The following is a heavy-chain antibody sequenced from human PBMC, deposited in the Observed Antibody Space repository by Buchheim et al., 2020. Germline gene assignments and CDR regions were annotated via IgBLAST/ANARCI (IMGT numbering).Heavy chain of an antibody. D-gene: IGHD5-12*01. J-gene: IGHJ4*02. CDR2: ISASGATR. CDR1: GFIFSDYY. V-gene: IGHV3-11*01. Sequence: QVHLVESGGGLVKPGESLRLSCAASGFIFSDYYMSWIRQAPGKGLEWVSNISASGATRHYADSVQGRFTISRDNAKNSLHLQMNSLTAGDTAVYYCARGRVATDFDYWGQGTL. CDR3: ARGRVATDFDY.